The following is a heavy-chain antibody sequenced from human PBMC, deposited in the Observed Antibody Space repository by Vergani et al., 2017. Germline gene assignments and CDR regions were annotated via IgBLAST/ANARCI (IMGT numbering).Heavy chain of an antibody. Sequence: QAQLQQWGAGLLKPSETLSLTCAIYGRSFNDYWWTWIRQPPGKGLEWIGEIRHDGLTHYSPSLKSRVTISIDTSTHQFSLNLRSVTAADTAVYYCAREGYCTNGVCFTLFDVWGQGALVTVSS. CDR1: GRSFNDYW. CDR3: AREGYCTNGVCFTLFDV. D-gene: IGHD2-8*01. CDR2: IRHDGLT. V-gene: IGHV4-34*01. J-gene: IGHJ4*02.